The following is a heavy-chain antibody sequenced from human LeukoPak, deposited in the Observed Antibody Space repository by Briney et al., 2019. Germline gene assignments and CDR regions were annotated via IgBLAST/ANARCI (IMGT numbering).Heavy chain of an antibody. CDR3: ARDIVYYDSSGYPQYYFDY. D-gene: IGHD3-22*01. CDR1: GFTFSSYS. V-gene: IGHV3-33*01. CDR2: IWYDGSNK. J-gene: IGHJ4*02. Sequence: GRSLRLSCAASGFTFSSYSMHWVRQAPGKGLEWVAVIWYDGSNKYYADSVKGRFTISRDNSKNTLYLQMNSLRAEDTAVYYCARDIVYYDSSGYPQYYFDYWGQGTLVTVSS.